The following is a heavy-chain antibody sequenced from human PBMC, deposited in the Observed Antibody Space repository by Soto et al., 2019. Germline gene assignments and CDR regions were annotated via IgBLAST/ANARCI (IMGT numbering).Heavy chain of an antibody. CDR2: IIPIFGTA. D-gene: IGHD1-1*01. J-gene: IGHJ6*02. V-gene: IGHV1-69*12. CDR3: ARAVLDWNDYYYYGMDV. Sequence: QVQLVQSGAEVKKPGSSVKVSCKASGGTFSSYAISWVRQAPGQGLEWMGGIIPIFGTANYAQKFQGRVTTTADESTSTAYMELSSLRSEDTAVYYCARAVLDWNDYYYYGMDVWGQGTTVTVSS. CDR1: GGTFSSYA.